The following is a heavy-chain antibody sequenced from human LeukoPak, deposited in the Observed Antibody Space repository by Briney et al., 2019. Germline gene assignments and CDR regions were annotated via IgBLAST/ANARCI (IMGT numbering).Heavy chain of an antibody. V-gene: IGHV3-74*01. Sequence: PGGSLRHSCAASGFPFSGPAMHWVRPVPGEGLVWFSLINPSGSFTTYADSVKGRFTISQDNAKNTPYMHLNGLRVEDTAVHYCARDMIRGVVNHWGQRTLVTVSS. CDR2: INPSGSFT. CDR3: ARDMIRGVVNH. CDR1: GFPFSGPA. J-gene: IGHJ5*02. D-gene: IGHD3-10*01.